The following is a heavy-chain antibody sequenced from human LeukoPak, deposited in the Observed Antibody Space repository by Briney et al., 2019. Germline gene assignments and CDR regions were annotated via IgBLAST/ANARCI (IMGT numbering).Heavy chain of an antibody. D-gene: IGHD3-22*01. CDR3: ARELEDSSGYYYEIFDY. V-gene: IGHV1-46*01. J-gene: IGHJ4*02. CDR2: INPSGGST. CDR1: GYTFTSYY. Sequence: ASVKVSCKASGYTFTSYYMHWVRQAPGQGLEWMGIINPSGGSTSYAQKFQGRVTMTRDTSTSTVYMELSSLRSEDTAVCYCARELEDSSGYYYEIFDYWGQGTLVTVSS.